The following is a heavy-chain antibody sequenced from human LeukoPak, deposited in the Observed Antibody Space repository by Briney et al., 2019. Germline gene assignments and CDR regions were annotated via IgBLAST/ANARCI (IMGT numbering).Heavy chain of an antibody. Sequence: SETLSLTCVVYGGSFSGYYWSWIRQPPGKGLEWIGEINHSGSTNYNPSLKSRVTISVATSKNQFSLKLSSVTAADTAVYYCARGPAVVAVRDWFDPWGQGTLVTVSS. V-gene: IGHV4-34*01. CDR2: INHSGST. CDR3: ARGPAVVAVRDWFDP. J-gene: IGHJ5*02. D-gene: IGHD2-15*01. CDR1: GGSFSGYY.